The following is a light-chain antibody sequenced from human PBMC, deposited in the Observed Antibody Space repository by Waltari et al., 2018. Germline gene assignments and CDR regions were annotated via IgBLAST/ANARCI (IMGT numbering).Light chain of an antibody. CDR3: QHYYTSSWT. CDR1: QSIGRK. V-gene: IGKV1-5*01. CDR2: DVS. J-gene: IGKJ1*01. Sequence: IQMTQSPSHLSASVGDRVTITCRASQSIGRKLAWYRQKPGKAPNLLIYDVSSFESGVPSRFTGSGSGTEFTLTISNLQPDDFATYYCQHYYTSSWTFGQGTKVEIK.